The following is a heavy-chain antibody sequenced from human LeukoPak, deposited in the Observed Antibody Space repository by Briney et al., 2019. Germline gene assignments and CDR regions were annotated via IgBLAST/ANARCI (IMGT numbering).Heavy chain of an antibody. J-gene: IGHJ4*02. Sequence: GGSLRLSCAASGFTFSSYSMNWVRQAPGEGLEWVSSISSSSSYIYYADSVKGRFTISRDNAKNSLYLQMNSLRAEDTAVYYCAREGSRYYYDSSGYYYYFDYWGQGTLVTVSS. V-gene: IGHV3-21*01. CDR3: AREGSRYYYDSSGYYYYFDY. CDR2: ISSSSSYI. D-gene: IGHD3-22*01. CDR1: GFTFSSYS.